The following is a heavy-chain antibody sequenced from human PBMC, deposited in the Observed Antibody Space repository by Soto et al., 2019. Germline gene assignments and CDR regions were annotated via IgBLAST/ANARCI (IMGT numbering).Heavy chain of an antibody. D-gene: IGHD5-12*01. CDR3: AGVNYDGKGPDS. CDR2: IYHSGST. CDR1: GGSISSSNW. V-gene: IGHV4-4*02. J-gene: IGHJ4*02. Sequence: PSETLSLTCAVSGGSISSSNWWSWVRQPPGKGLEWIGEIYHSGSTNYNPSLKSRVTISVDKSKNQFSLKLSSVTAADTAVYYCAGVNYDGKGPDSWGQGTRVTVSS.